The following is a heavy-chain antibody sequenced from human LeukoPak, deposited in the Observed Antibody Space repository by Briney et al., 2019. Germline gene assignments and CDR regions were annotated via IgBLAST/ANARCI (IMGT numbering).Heavy chain of an antibody. Sequence: GGALRLSCAASGFTFSSYSMNWVRQAPGKGLEWVSPISSSSSYIYYADSVKGRFTISRDNAKNSLYLQMNSLRAEDTAVYYCARKKVLRYFDWTPGDYWGQGTLVTVSS. CDR1: GFTFSSYS. D-gene: IGHD3-9*01. J-gene: IGHJ4*02. V-gene: IGHV3-21*01. CDR2: ISSSSSYI. CDR3: ARKKVLRYFDWTPGDY.